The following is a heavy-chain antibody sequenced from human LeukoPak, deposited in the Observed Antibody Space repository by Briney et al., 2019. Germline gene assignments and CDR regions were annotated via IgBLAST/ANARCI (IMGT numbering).Heavy chain of an antibody. V-gene: IGHV4-59*01. Sequence: PSETLPLTCTVSGGSISSYYWSWIRQPPGKGLEWIGYIYYSGSTNYNPSLKSRVTISVDTSKNQFSLKLSSATAADTAVYYCARVGDYGDYHFDYWGQGTLVTVSS. CDR2: IYYSGST. D-gene: IGHD4-17*01. CDR3: ARVGDYGDYHFDY. J-gene: IGHJ4*02. CDR1: GGSISSYY.